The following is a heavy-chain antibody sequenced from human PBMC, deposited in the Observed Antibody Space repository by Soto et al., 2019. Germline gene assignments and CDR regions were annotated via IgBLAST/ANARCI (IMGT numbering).Heavy chain of an antibody. Sequence: PGGSLRLSCAASGFTCSSYAMSWVRQAPGKGLEWVSVVTDNGGSTYYTDSVKGRFTISRDNSKNTLHLQMNSLRAEDTAVYYCAKGTRGAFDHWGQGTLVTVSS. J-gene: IGHJ4*02. CDR1: GFTCSSYA. CDR3: AKGTRGAFDH. CDR2: VTDNGGST. D-gene: IGHD3-16*01. V-gene: IGHV3-23*01.